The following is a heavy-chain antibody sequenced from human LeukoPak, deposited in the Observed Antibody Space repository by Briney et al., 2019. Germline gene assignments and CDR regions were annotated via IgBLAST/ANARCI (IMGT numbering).Heavy chain of an antibody. J-gene: IGHJ5*02. CDR3: AKDRADNGDRLRFDP. Sequence: GGSLRLSCAASGFSFSTYAMSWVRQAPGKGPEWVSAISGAGGRTYYADSVKGRFTISRDNSKNTLYLQMDSLRAEDTAVYYCAKDRADNGDRLRFDPWGQGTLVTVSS. D-gene: IGHD4-17*01. CDR2: ISGAGGRT. V-gene: IGHV3-23*01. CDR1: GFSFSTYA.